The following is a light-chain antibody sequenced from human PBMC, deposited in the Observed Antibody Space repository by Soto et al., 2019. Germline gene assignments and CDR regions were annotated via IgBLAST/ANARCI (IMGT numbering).Light chain of an antibody. CDR2: RNN. J-gene: IGLJ2*01. V-gene: IGLV1-47*01. CDR3: ASWDDSLGGVV. Sequence: QLVLTQPPSESGTPGQRVIISCSGSNSNIGNNYVFWYQQFPGTAPKLLIQRNNQRPSGVPDRFSGSKSVTSASLAISGLRSEDEADYYCASWDDSLGGVVFGGGTKLTVL. CDR1: NSNIGNNY.